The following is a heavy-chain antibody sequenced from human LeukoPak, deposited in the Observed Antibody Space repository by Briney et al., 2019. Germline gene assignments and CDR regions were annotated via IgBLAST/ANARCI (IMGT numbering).Heavy chain of an antibody. CDR1: GFTFDNYW. D-gene: IGHD3-22*01. Sequence: SGGSLRLSCAASGFTFDNYWMTWVRQAPGKGLEWVANIKQDGSEKYYVDSVKGRFTISRDNAKNSLYLQMNSLRAEDTAVYYCARVLGSSGYNSEPDYWGQGTLVTVSS. CDR3: ARVLGSSGYNSEPDY. CDR2: IKQDGSEK. J-gene: IGHJ4*02. V-gene: IGHV3-7*01.